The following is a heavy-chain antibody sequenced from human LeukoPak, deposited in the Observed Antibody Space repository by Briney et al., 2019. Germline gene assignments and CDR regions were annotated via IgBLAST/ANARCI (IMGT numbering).Heavy chain of an antibody. Sequence: GGSLRLSCAASGFTFSSYWMSWVRQAPGKGLEWVANIKQDGSEKYYVDFVKGRFTISRDNAKNSLYLQMNSLRAEDTAVYYCAREEYYYGSGSYYELFDYWGQGTLVTVSS. V-gene: IGHV3-7*01. CDR3: AREEYYYGSGSYYELFDY. J-gene: IGHJ4*02. D-gene: IGHD3-10*01. CDR2: IKQDGSEK. CDR1: GFTFSSYW.